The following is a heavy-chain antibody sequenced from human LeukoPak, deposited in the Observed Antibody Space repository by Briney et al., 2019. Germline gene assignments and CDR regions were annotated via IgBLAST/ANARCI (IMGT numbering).Heavy chain of an antibody. Sequence: GESLRISCQGSGYSFTSYCIVWVRQKPGKGLEWMGIFDPGDSESRYSPSFQGQVTISVDKSINTAYLQWSSLKASDTAMYYCARELDPTLEYGYSPNAFDIWGHGTMVTVSS. V-gene: IGHV5-51*01. D-gene: IGHD5-24*01. J-gene: IGHJ3*02. CDR3: ARELDPTLEYGYSPNAFDI. CDR1: GYSFTSYC. CDR2: FDPGDSES.